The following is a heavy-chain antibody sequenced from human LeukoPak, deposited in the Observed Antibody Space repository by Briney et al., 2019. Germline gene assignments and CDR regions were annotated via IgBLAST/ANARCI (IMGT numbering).Heavy chain of an antibody. J-gene: IGHJ4*02. CDR1: GGSFSGYY. V-gene: IGHV4-34*01. CDR2: INHSGST. D-gene: IGHD2-8*01. Sequence: PSETLSLTCAVYGGSFSGYYWSWIRQPPGGGLEWIGEINHSGSTNYNPSLKSRVTISVDTSKNQFSLKLSSVTAADTAVYYRARGHGGCTNRVCYKLFDYWGQGTLVTVSS. CDR3: ARGHGGCTNRVCYKLFDY.